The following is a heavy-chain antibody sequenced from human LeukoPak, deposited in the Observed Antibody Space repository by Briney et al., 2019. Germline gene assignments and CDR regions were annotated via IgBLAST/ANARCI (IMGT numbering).Heavy chain of an antibody. Sequence: SETLSLTCTVSGDSFTSVTDYWAWIRQPPGKGLEWIASGDYSGGTYYNPSLESRVAISADMSKKQISLKLASVTGADTAVYYCAGERGEEYSSGWYKTNFFYNWGQGIRVTVSS. D-gene: IGHD6-19*01. V-gene: IGHV4-39*07. CDR1: GDSFTSVTDY. J-gene: IGHJ4*02. CDR3: AGERGEEYSSGWYKTNFFYN. CDR2: GDYSGGT.